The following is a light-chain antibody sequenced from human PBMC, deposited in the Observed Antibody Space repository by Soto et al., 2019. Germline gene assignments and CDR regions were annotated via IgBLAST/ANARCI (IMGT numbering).Light chain of an antibody. CDR2: GAS. CDR1: QSVRSN. Sequence: EIVMTQSPATLSVSPGERGTLSCRASQSVRSNLAWYQQKPGQAPRLLIYGASTRATGIPARFSGSGSGTECTLTICSLQSEDFAVYYCQQYDNWPPINFGQGTRLEIK. CDR3: QQYDNWPPIN. J-gene: IGKJ5*01. V-gene: IGKV3-15*01.